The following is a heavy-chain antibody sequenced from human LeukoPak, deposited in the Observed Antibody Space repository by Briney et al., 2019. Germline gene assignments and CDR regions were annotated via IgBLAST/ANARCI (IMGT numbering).Heavy chain of an antibody. CDR2: IYTSGST. D-gene: IGHD2-21*01. CDR3: ARDGEILTYYFDY. V-gene: IGHV4-4*07. Sequence: PSETLSLTCAVYGGSFSGYYWSWIRQPAGKGLEWIGRIYTSGSTNYNPSLKSRVTMSVDTSKNQFSLKLSSVTAADTAVYYCARDGEILTYYFDYWGQGTLVTVSS. J-gene: IGHJ4*02. CDR1: GGSFSGYY.